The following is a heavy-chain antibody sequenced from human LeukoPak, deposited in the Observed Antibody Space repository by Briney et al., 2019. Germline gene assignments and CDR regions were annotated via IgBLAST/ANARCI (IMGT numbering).Heavy chain of an antibody. CDR1: GGSISSSSYY. CDR2: IYYSGST. CDR3: ARQGLSSSGWYLDWFDP. Sequence: SETLSLTCTVSGGSISSSSYYWGWIRQPPGKGLEWIGSIYYSGSTYYNPSLKSRVTIAVDTSKNQFSLKLNSVTAADTAVYYCARQGLSSSGWYLDWFDPWGQGTLVTVSS. D-gene: IGHD6-19*01. J-gene: IGHJ5*02. V-gene: IGHV4-39*01.